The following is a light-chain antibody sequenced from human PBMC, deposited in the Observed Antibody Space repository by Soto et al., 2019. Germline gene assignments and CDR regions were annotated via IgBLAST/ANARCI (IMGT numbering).Light chain of an antibody. Sequence: EIVLTQSPGTLSLSPWERATLSCRASQSISSTSLAWYQQKPGQAPRLLIYGASNRATGIPDRFSGSGSATDFTLTISRLEPEDFVVYYCQQYGSSPPITFGQGTRLEIK. CDR1: QSISSTS. CDR2: GAS. J-gene: IGKJ5*01. V-gene: IGKV3-20*01. CDR3: QQYGSSPPIT.